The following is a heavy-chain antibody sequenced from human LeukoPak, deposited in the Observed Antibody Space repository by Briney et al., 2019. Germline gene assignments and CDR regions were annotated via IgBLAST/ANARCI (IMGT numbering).Heavy chain of an antibody. V-gene: IGHV6-1*01. Sequence: SQTLSLTCAISGDSVSSNSAAWNWIRQFPSRGLEWLGRTYYRSKWYNDYAVSVKSRITINPDTSKNQFSLQLNSVTPEDTAVYYCARENVWGSYRKGDFDYWGQGTLVTVSS. CDR1: GDSVSSNSAA. J-gene: IGHJ4*02. CDR3: ARENVWGSYRKGDFDY. D-gene: IGHD3-16*02. CDR2: TYYRSKWYN.